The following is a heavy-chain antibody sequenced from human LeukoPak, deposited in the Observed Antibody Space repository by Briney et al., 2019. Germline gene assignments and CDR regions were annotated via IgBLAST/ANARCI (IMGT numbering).Heavy chain of an antibody. CDR1: GGSFSGYY. J-gene: IGHJ6*02. Sequence: SETLSLTCAVYGGSFSGYYWSWIRQPPGKGLEWIGEINHSGSTNYNPSLKSRVTISVDTSKNQFSLKLSSVTAADTAAYYCARGSYYYSMDVWGQGTTVTVS. V-gene: IGHV4-34*01. CDR2: INHSGST. CDR3: ARGSYYYSMDV.